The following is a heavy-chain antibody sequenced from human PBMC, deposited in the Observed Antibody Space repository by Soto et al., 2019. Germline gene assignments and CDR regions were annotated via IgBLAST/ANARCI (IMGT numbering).Heavy chain of an antibody. V-gene: IGHV1-69*12. CDR1: GGTLRNYG. D-gene: IGHD4-17*01. J-gene: IGHJ6*02. Sequence: QVQLVQSGAEVKKPGSSVRVSCKASGGTLRNYGISWVRQAPGQGLEWMGGIIPVFGTANYAQKFQGRVTITADGSTSTVYMDVTSLRSEDTAVYYCSRGDATKIVVTTYYGMDVWGQGTTVTVSS. CDR2: IIPVFGTA. CDR3: SRGDATKIVVTTYYGMDV.